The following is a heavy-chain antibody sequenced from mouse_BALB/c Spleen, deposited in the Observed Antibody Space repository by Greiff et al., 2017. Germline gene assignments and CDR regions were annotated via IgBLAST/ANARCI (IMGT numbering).Heavy chain of an antibody. J-gene: IGHJ1*01. D-gene: IGHD4-1*01. CDR3: ARGGLLTGSSYWYFDV. V-gene: IGHV1-39*01. CDR2: IDPYYGGT. Sequence: VQLQQSGPELEKPGASVKISCKASGYSFTGYNMNWVKQSNGKSLEWIGNIDPYYGGTSYNQKFKGKATLTVDKSSSTSYMQLKSLTSEDSAVYYYARGGLLTGSSYWYFDVWGAGTTVTVSS. CDR1: GYSFTGYN.